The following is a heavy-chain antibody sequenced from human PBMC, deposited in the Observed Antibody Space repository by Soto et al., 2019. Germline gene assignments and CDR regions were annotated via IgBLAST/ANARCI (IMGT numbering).Heavy chain of an antibody. D-gene: IGHD2-2*01. Sequence: SETLSLTCAGYGGSFSGYYWSWIRQPPGKGLEWIGEINHSGSTNYNPSLKSRVTISVDTSKNQFSLKLSSVTAADTAVYYCASNSDRYAFYAFWSQGTLDTVSS. V-gene: IGHV4-34*01. CDR3: ASNSDRYAFYAF. J-gene: IGHJ4*02. CDR1: GGSFSGYY. CDR2: INHSGST.